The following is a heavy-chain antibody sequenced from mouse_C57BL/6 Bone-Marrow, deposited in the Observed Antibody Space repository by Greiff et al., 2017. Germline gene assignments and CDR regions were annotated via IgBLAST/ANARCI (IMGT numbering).Heavy chain of an antibody. CDR3: ARQLHAMDD. J-gene: IGHJ4*01. CDR1: GYAFSSSW. V-gene: IGHV1-82*01. Sequence: VQLQQSGPELVKPGASVKISCKASGYAFSSSWLNWVKQRPGKGLEWIGRIYPGDGDTNYNGKFKGKATLTADKSSSTAYMQLSSLTSEDSAVYFCARQLHAMDDWGQGTSVTVSS. CDR2: IYPGDGDT. D-gene: IGHD2-1*01.